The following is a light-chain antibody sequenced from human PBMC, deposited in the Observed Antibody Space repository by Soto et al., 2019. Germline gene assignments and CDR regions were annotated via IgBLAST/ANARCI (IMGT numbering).Light chain of an antibody. V-gene: IGLV3-21*02. CDR1: NIGSKS. CDR2: DDS. Sequence: SYELTQPPSVSVAPGQTVRVTCGGKNIGSKSVHWYQQKPGQAPVLVVYDDSDQPSRIPERFSGSNSGNTATLTISRVEAGDEADYHCQVWDRTSNHYVFGSGTKLTVL. CDR3: QVWDRTSNHYV. J-gene: IGLJ1*01.